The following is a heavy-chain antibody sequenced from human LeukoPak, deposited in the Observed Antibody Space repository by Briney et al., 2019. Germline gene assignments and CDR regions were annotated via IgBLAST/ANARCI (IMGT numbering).Heavy chain of an antibody. CDR3: ARADYYYDSSGRTYYFDY. Sequence: PAETLSLTCTVSGGSISSYYWSWIRQPPGKGLEWIGYIYYSGNTDYNPSLKSRVTISLDTSKNQFSLKLSSVTAADTAVYYCARADYYYDSSGRTYYFDYWGQGTLVTVSS. D-gene: IGHD3-22*01. J-gene: IGHJ4*02. V-gene: IGHV4-59*01. CDR2: IYYSGNT. CDR1: GGSISSYY.